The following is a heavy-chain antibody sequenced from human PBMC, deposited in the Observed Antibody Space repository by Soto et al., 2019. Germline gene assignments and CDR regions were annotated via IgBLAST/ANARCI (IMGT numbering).Heavy chain of an antibody. J-gene: IGHJ3*02. Sequence: GGSLRLSCAASGFTFSSYAMSWVRQAPGKGLEWVSAISGSGGSTYYADSVKGRFTISRENTKNTLYRQMNSLRAEDTAVYYCAKEYYYDSSGYPNDALDIWGQGTMVTVSS. CDR2: ISGSGGST. V-gene: IGHV3-23*01. CDR1: GFTFSSYA. CDR3: AKEYYYDSSGYPNDALDI. D-gene: IGHD3-22*01.